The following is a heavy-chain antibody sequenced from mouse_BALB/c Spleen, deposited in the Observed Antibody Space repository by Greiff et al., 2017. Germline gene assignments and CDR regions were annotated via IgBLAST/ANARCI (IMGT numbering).Heavy chain of an antibody. CDR1: GYSITSGYY. CDR2: ISYDGSN. D-gene: IGHD2-10*01. CDR3: AREGAYQYYFDY. Sequence: EVKLLESGPGLVKPSQSLSLTCSVTGYSITSGYYWNWIRQFPGNKLEWMGYISYDGSNNYNPSLKNRISITRDTSKNQFFLKLNSVTTEDTATYYCAREGAYQYYFDYWGQGTTLTVSS. J-gene: IGHJ2*01. V-gene: IGHV3-6*02.